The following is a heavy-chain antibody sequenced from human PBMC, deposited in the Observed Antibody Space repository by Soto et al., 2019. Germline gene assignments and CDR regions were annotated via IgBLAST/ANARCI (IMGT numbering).Heavy chain of an antibody. CDR3: ARDIVVVPAANGIRFYYYYYMDV. D-gene: IGHD2-2*01. Sequence: ASVKVSCKASGYTFTSYGISWVRQAPGQGLEWMGWISAYNGNTNYAQKLQGRVTMTTDTSTSTAYMELRSLRSDDTAVYYCARDIVVVPAANGIRFYYYYYMDVWGKGTTVTVSS. J-gene: IGHJ6*03. CDR1: GYTFTSYG. V-gene: IGHV1-18*01. CDR2: ISAYNGNT.